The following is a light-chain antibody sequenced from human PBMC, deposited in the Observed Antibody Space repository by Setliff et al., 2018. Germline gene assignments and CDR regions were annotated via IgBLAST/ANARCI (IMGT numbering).Light chain of an antibody. CDR2: DVR. J-gene: IGLJ1*01. V-gene: IGLV2-11*01. Sequence: QSALTQPRSVSGSPGRSVTISCTGTSSDVGAYNYVSWYQQHPGKVPKLMIYDVRKRPSGVPDRFSGSKSGNTASLTISGLQAEDEADYYCCSYTGFSCVFGSGTKVTVL. CDR1: SSDVGAYNY. CDR3: CSYTGFSCV.